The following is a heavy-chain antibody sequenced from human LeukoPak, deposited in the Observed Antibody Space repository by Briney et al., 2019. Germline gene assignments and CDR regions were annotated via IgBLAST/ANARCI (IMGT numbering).Heavy chain of an antibody. J-gene: IGHJ5*01. Sequence: VASVKVSCKASGYTFTSYYMHWVRQAPGQGLEWMGIINPSGGSTSYAQKFQGRVTMTRDTSTSTVYMELSSLRSEDTAVYYCARERILLWSKGDWFDSWGQGTLVTVSS. CDR3: ARERILLWSKGDWFDS. CDR1: GYTFTSYY. CDR2: INPSGGST. D-gene: IGHD5-18*01. V-gene: IGHV1-46*01.